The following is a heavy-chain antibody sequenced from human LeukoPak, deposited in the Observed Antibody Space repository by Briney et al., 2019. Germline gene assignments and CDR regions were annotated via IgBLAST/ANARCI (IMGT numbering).Heavy chain of an antibody. D-gene: IGHD4-11*01. CDR1: GGSIRSGGYY. V-gene: IGHV4-31*03. J-gene: IGHJ5*02. Sequence: SQTLSLTCTVSGGSIRSGGYYWSWIRQHPGKGLEWIGYIYYSGSTYYNPSLKSRVTISVDTSKNQFSLKLSSVTAADTAVNYCARSSLQEENWFDPWGQGTLVTVSS. CDR2: IYYSGST. CDR3: ARSSLQEENWFDP.